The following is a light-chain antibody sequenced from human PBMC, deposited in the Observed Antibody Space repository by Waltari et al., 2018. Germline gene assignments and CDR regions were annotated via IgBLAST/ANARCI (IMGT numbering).Light chain of an antibody. CDR2: INN. CDR3: AAWDVSGVV. CDR1: SSNIGSNS. V-gene: IGLV1-44*01. J-gene: IGLJ2*01. Sequence: QSVLTQPPSASGTPGQRVTISCSGSSSNIGSNSVNWYQQFPGTAPKLLIYINNQRPSGGPDRLAGAKSGTSASLAISGLQSEDEADYYCAAWDVSGVVFGGGTKVTVL.